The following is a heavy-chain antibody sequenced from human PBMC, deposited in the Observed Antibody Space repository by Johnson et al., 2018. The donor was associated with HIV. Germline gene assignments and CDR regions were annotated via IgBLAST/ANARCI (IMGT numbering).Heavy chain of an antibody. D-gene: IGHD1-1*01. V-gene: IGHV3-23*04. Sequence: VQLVEFGGGLVQPGGSLRLSCAASGFTFSSYAMSWVRQAPGKGLEWVSAISGSGGSTYYADSVKGRFTISRDNSKNTLYLQMNSLRAEDTAIYYCTTGLYWNDAFDIWGQGTMVTVSS. CDR3: TTGLYWNDAFDI. J-gene: IGHJ3*02. CDR1: GFTFSSYA. CDR2: ISGSGGST.